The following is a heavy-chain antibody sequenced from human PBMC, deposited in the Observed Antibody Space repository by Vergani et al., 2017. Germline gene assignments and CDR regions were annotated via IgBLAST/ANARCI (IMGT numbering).Heavy chain of an antibody. CDR3: ARDALPIVPAAIFGDMGYYYYYMDV. CDR2: ISSSSSYI. D-gene: IGHD2-2*02. Sequence: VHLVESGGGLVKPGGSLRLSCAASGFTFSSYSMNWVRQAPGKGLEWVSSISSSSSYIYYADSVKGRFTIFRDNAKNSLYLQMNSLRAEDTAVYYCARDALPIVPAAIFGDMGYYYYYMDVWGKGTTVTVSS. CDR1: GFTFSSYS. V-gene: IGHV3-21*01. J-gene: IGHJ6*03.